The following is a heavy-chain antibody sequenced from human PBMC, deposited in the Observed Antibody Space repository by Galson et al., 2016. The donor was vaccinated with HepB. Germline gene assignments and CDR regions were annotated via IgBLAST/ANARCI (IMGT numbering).Heavy chain of an antibody. V-gene: IGHV4-34*01. CDR1: GGSFSDYY. Sequence: SETLSLTCAVYGGSFSDYYWSWIRQPPGEGLEWIGEINHSGGTNYNPSLKSRVTISVDTSKNQFSLNVTSVTAADTAVYYCSRRGRYCSLGTCFWGWFDPWGQGTLVTVSS. J-gene: IGHJ5*02. CDR2: INHSGGT. CDR3: SRRGRYCSLGTCFWGWFDP. D-gene: IGHD2-15*01.